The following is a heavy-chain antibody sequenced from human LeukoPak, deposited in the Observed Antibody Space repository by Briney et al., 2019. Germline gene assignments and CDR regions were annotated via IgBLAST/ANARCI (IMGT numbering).Heavy chain of an antibody. CDR3: ARDSGIGERRGHFDY. CDR2: ISAYNGNT. Sequence: ASVKVSCKASGYTFTSYGISWVRQAPGQGLEWMGWISAYNGNTNYAQKFQGRVTMTRDMSTSTVYMELSSLRSEDTAVYYCARDSGIGERRGHFDYWGQGTLVTVSS. V-gene: IGHV1-18*01. CDR1: GYTFTSYG. D-gene: IGHD1-1*01. J-gene: IGHJ4*02.